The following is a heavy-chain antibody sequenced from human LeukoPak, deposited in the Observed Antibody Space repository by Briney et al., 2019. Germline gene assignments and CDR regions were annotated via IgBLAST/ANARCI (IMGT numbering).Heavy chain of an antibody. V-gene: IGHV4-59*01. Sequence: PSETLSLTCTVSGGSISSYYWSWLRQPPGKGLEWIGYIYYSGSTNYNPSLKSRVTISVDTSKNQFSLKLSSVTAADTAVYYCAREVANWFDPWGQGTLVTVSS. CDR3: AREVANWFDP. CDR1: GGSISSYY. CDR2: IYYSGST. D-gene: IGHD5-12*01. J-gene: IGHJ5*02.